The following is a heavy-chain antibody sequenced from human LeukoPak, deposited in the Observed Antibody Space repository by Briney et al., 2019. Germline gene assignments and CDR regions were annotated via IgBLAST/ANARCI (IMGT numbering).Heavy chain of an antibody. CDR2: VNSDGSST. CDR3: ARARDYAFDV. CDR1: GFTFSSYW. J-gene: IGHJ3*01. Sequence: GGSLRLSCAASGFTFSSYWMHWVRQAPGKGLLWVSRVNSDGSSTMYADSVKGRFTISRDNAKNTLYLQLNSLRAEDTAVYYCARARDYAFDVWGQGTLVTVSS. V-gene: IGHV3-74*03.